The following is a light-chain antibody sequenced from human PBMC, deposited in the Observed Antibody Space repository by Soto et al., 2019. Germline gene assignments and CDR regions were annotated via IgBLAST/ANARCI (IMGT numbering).Light chain of an antibody. J-gene: IGKJ4*01. CDR1: QSVSSK. CDR2: GAS. V-gene: IGKV3-15*01. CDR3: QQYNDWPPA. Sequence: ETVMTQSTATLSLSPGERATLSCRASQSVSSKLVWYQQKPGQAPRFLIYGASTRATGIPARFRGSGSGTEFTLTIDSLQSEDFAVYYCQQYNDWPPAFVGGTKVEIK.